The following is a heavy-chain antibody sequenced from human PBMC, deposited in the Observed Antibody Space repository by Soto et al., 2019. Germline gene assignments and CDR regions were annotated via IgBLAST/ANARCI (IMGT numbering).Heavy chain of an antibody. V-gene: IGHV4-31*03. Sequence: QVQLQESGPGLVKPSQTLSLTCTVSGGSISSGGYYWSWIRQHPGKGLEWIGYIYYSGSTYYNPSLKSRVTIAVDTSKNQFSLKLSSVTAADTAVYYCAREGSGATTVTTPWGQGTLVTVSS. D-gene: IGHD4-17*01. J-gene: IGHJ5*02. CDR3: AREGSGATTVTTP. CDR2: IYYSGST. CDR1: GGSISSGGYY.